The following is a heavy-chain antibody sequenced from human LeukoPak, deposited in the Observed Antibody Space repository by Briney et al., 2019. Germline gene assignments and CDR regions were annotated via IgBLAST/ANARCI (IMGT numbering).Heavy chain of an antibody. Sequence: TSETLSLTCTVSGGSISNYYWSWIRQPPGKGLEWIGYIYYSGSTNYNPSLKSRVTISVDTSKNQFSLKLSSVTAADTAVYYCAGVGGTNYYYYGMDVWGQGTTVTVSS. J-gene: IGHJ6*02. CDR2: IYYSGST. CDR1: GGSISNYY. CDR3: AGVGGTNYYYYGMDV. D-gene: IGHD1-26*01. V-gene: IGHV4-59*01.